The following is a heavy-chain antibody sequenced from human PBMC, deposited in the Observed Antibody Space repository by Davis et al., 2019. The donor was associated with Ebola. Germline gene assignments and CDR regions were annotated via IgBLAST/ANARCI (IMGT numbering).Heavy chain of an antibody. CDR1: GFTFDNYA. D-gene: IGHD6-13*01. Sequence: PGGSLRLSCAASGFTFDNYAMHWVRQAPGKGLEWVSGISWNSGSIGYADSVKGRFTISRDNAKNSLYLQMNSLRAEDTALYYCAKDIGALPYSSPFDFWGQGTLVTVSS. V-gene: IGHV3-9*01. CDR2: ISWNSGSI. CDR3: AKDIGALPYSSPFDF. J-gene: IGHJ4*02.